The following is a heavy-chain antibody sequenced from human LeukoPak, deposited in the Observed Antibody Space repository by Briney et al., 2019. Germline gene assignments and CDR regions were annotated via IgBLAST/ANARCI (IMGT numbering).Heavy chain of an antibody. Sequence: SETLSLSCAVYGGSFSGNYLSWIRQPPGKGLEWIGEVNHSGSTNYNPSLKSRVTMSIDTSKNQFSLNLKSVTAADTAVYYCASDTYYYDSSGPRAFDIWGQGTMVTVSS. CDR3: ASDTYYYDSSGPRAFDI. V-gene: IGHV4-34*01. D-gene: IGHD3-22*01. CDR2: VNHSGST. J-gene: IGHJ3*02. CDR1: GGSFSGNY.